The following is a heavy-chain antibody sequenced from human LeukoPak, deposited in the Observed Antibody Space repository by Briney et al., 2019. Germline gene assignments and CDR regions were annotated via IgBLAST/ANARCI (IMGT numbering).Heavy chain of an antibody. CDR3: ARGPSIVVVPAAIRSWFDP. J-gene: IGHJ5*02. CDR2: INHSGST. V-gene: IGHV4-34*01. CDR1: GGSFSAYY. Sequence: PSETLSLTCAVYGGSFSAYYWSWIRQPPGKGLEWIGEINHSGSTNYNPSLKSRVTISVDTSKNQFSLKLSSVTAADTAVYYCARGPSIVVVPAAIRSWFDPWGQGTLVTVSS. D-gene: IGHD2-2*01.